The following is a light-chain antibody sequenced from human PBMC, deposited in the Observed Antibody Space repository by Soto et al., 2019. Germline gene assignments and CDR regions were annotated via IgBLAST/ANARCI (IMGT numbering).Light chain of an antibody. CDR2: EVS. CDR1: SSDVGGYND. J-gene: IGLJ1*01. V-gene: IGLV2-8*01. CDR3: SSYAGSNNYV. Sequence: QSALTQPPSASGSPVQSVTMACTGTSSDVGGYNDVSWYQQHPGKAPKLMIYEVSKRPSGIPDRLSGSTAGNTASLTVSGLKAEDEADYYCSSYAGSNNYVFGTGTKVTVL.